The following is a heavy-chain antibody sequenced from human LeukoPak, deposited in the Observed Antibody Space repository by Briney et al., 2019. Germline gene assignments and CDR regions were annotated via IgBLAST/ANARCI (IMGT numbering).Heavy chain of an antibody. J-gene: IGHJ6*03. CDR1: GGSISSYY. V-gene: IGHV4-59*01. CDR2: IYYSGST. CDR3: ARGGYTSYYYYMDV. Sequence: SETLSLTCTVSGGSISSYYWSWIRQPPGKGLEWIGYIYYSGSTNYDPSLKSRVTISVDTSKNQFSLKLSSVTAADTAVYYCARGGYTSYYYYMDVWGEGTTVTVSS. D-gene: IGHD5-18*01.